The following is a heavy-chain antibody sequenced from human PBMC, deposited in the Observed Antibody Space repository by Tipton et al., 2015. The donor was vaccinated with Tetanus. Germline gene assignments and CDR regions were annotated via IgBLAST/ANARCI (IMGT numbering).Heavy chain of an antibody. CDR2: VDPRDSQA. J-gene: IGHJ2*01. Sequence: QLVQSGAEVGKPGESLKISCQGSGYNFSHYSIGLVRQLPGRGLEWMGIVDPRDSQATYGPSFQGQVTISADRSINVAYLQWGSLKASDTGLYYCARRRSAVLSGAYHWYFDLWGRGTLVGVSS. D-gene: IGHD3-3*01. CDR3: ARRRSAVLSGAYHWYFDL. V-gene: IGHV5-51*01. CDR1: GYNFSHYS.